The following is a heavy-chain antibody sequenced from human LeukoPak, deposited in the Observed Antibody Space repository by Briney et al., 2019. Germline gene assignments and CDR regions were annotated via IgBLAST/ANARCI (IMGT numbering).Heavy chain of an antibody. V-gene: IGHV1-46*03. CDR1: GYTFTSYY. CDR2: INPLDGST. Sequence: ASVKVSCKASGYTFTSYYMHWVRQAPGQGREWMGIINPLDGSTTYARKFQGRVTMTRDTSTDTVYMELSGLRSDDTAMYYCTRGYRSRNYWGQGTLVTVSS. CDR3: TRGYRSRNY. J-gene: IGHJ4*02. D-gene: IGHD6-13*01.